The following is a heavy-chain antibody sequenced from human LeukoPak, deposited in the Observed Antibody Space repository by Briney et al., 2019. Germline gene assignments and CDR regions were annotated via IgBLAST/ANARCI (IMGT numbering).Heavy chain of an antibody. CDR3: ARGRGDYGGNSGPAFFDY. D-gene: IGHD4-23*01. J-gene: IGHJ4*02. CDR2: ISSSSSYI. CDR1: GFTFSSYS. Sequence: GGSLRLSCAASGFTFSSYSMNWVRQAPGKGLEWVSSISSSSSYIYYADSVKGRFTISRDNAKNSLYLQMNSLRAEDTAVYYCARGRGDYGGNSGPAFFDYWGQGTLVTVSS. V-gene: IGHV3-21*01.